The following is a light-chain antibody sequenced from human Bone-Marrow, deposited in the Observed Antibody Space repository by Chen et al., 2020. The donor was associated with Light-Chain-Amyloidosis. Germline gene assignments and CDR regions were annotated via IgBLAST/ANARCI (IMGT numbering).Light chain of an antibody. CDR1: DLPTKY. CDR3: QSADSSGTYEVI. CDR2: RDT. J-gene: IGLJ2*01. V-gene: IGLV3-25*03. Sequence: SYELPQPPSVSVSPGQPARITCSGDDLPTKYAYWYQQKPGQAPVLVIHRDTERPSGISERFSGSSSGTTATLTISGVQTEDEDDYHCQSADSSGTYEVIFGGGTKLTVL.